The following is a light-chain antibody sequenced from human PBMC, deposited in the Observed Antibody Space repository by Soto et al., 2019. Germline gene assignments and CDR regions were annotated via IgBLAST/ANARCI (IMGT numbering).Light chain of an antibody. Sequence: DIQMTQSPSTLSASVGDRVTITCRASQSISSWLAWYRQKPGKAPKLLIYDASSLESGVPSRFSGSGSGTEFTLTISSLQPDDFSNYYCQQYNSYFRDTFCQGTKLEIK. CDR1: QSISSW. CDR2: DAS. J-gene: IGKJ2*01. CDR3: QQYNSYFRDT. V-gene: IGKV1-5*01.